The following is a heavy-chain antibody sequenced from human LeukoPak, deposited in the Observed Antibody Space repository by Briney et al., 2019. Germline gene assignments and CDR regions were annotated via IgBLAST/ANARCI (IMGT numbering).Heavy chain of an antibody. CDR3: ARDMTTVTYAFDI. J-gene: IGHJ3*02. Sequence: SQTLSLTCTVSGASISSAGYYWSWIRQHPGKGLEWIGSIYYSGSTYYNPSLKSRVSISVDTSKNQFSLKLSSVTAADTAVYYRARDMTTVTYAFDIWGQGTMVTVSS. V-gene: IGHV4-31*03. CDR2: IYYSGST. CDR1: GASISSAGYY. D-gene: IGHD4-11*01.